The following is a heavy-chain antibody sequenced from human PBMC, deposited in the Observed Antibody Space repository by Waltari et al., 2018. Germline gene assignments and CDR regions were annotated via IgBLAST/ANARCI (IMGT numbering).Heavy chain of an antibody. CDR3: AIRELSPGIAAAEDYYYMDV. J-gene: IGHJ6*03. Sequence: QVQLQESGPGLVKPSETLSLTCAVSGYSISSGYYWGWIRPPPGKGLEWIGSIYHSGSTYYNPSLKSRVTISVDTSKNQFSLKLSSVTAADTAVYYCAIRELSPGIAAAEDYYYMDVWGKGTTVTVSS. CDR2: IYHSGST. D-gene: IGHD6-13*01. CDR1: GYSISSGYY. V-gene: IGHV4-38-2*01.